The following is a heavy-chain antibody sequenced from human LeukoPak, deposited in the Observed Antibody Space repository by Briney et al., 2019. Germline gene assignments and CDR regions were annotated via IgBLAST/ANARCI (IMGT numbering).Heavy chain of an antibody. CDR3: ARDSPRVGSTSYLCYFDY. Sequence: GGSLRLSCAASGFTFSSYALHWVRQAPGKGLEWVAVISYDGSNKYYADSAEGRFTISRDNSKNTLYLQMNSLRAEDTAVYFCARDSPRVGSTSYLCYFDYWGRGTLLTVSS. CDR2: ISYDGSNK. D-gene: IGHD2-15*01. J-gene: IGHJ4*02. CDR1: GFTFSSYA. V-gene: IGHV3-30-3*01.